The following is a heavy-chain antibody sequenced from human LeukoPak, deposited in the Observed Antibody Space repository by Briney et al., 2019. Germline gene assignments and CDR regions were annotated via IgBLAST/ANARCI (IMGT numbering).Heavy chain of an antibody. V-gene: IGHV3-7*03. D-gene: IGHD1-26*01. CDR1: GYTFSPYW. J-gene: IGHJ4*02. Sequence: GGSLRLSCVASGYTFSPYWMSWVRQAPGKGLEWVANIKQDGSEKYYVDSVKGRFTISGDNAKNSLCLQMNSLRAEDTAVYYCARVGAMPWSDCWGQGTLVTVSS. CDR2: IKQDGSEK. CDR3: ARVGAMPWSDC.